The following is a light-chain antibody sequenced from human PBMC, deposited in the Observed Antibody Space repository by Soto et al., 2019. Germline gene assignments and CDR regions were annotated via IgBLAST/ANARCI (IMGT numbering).Light chain of an antibody. J-gene: IGKJ1*01. CDR2: GAT. Sequence: EIVLTQSPGTLPLSPGETATLSCKASQTGTTSLAWYQQKPGQPPRLLIYGATSRATGIPGRFSGSGSGTDFPLTINMLEDEDSAVYCWQQYRSSGTFGQGTKVDIK. CDR3: QQYRSSGT. V-gene: IGKV3-20*01. CDR1: QTGTTS.